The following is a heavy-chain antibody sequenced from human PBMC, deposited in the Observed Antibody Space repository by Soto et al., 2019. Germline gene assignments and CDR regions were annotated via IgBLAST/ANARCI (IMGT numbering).Heavy chain of an antibody. J-gene: IGHJ4*02. CDR1: GGSISSSSYY. V-gene: IGHV4-39*01. CDR2: IYYSGCT. CDR3: ASVDDYGASNHDY. D-gene: IGHD4-17*01. Sequence: QLQLQESGPGLVKPSETLSLTCTVSGGSISSSSYYWGWIRQPPGKGLEGIGSIYYSGCTYYTPSLKSRVTISVDTSKNRFSLKLGSVTAADTAVYYCASVDDYGASNHDYWGQGTLVTVSS.